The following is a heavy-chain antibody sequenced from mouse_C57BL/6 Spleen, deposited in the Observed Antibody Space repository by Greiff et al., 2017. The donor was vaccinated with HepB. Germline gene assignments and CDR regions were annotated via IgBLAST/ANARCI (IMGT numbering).Heavy chain of an antibody. V-gene: IGHV5-6*01. CDR3: ARHTRYYAMDY. CDR2: ISSGGSYT. CDR1: GFTFSSYG. Sequence: EVKLVESGGDLVKPGGSLKLSCAASGFTFSSYGMSWVRQTPDKRLEWVATISSGGSYTYDPDSVKGRFTISRDNAKNTLYLQMSSLKSEDTAMYYCARHTRYYAMDYWGQGTSVTVSS. D-gene: IGHD3-1*01. J-gene: IGHJ4*01.